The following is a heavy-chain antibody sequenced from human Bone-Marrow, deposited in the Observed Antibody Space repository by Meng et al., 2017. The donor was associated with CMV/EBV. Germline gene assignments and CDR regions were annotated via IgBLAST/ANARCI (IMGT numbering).Heavy chain of an antibody. CDR1: GYTLTELS. J-gene: IGHJ5*02. D-gene: IGHD1-1*01. CDR3: ATVKRGTRWFDP. Sequence: ASVKVSCKVSGYTLTELSMHWVRQAPGKGLEWMGGFDPEDGETIYAQKFQGRVTMTEDTSTDTAYMELSSLRSEDTAVYYCATVKRGTRWFDPWGRGTLVTVSS. CDR2: FDPEDGET. V-gene: IGHV1-24*01.